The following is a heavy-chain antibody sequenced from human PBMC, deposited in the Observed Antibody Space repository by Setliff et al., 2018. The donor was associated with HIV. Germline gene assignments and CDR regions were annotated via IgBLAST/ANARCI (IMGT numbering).Heavy chain of an antibody. J-gene: IGHJ4*02. D-gene: IGHD5-18*01. Sequence: SETLSLTCSVSGYSVYSGYHWGWVRQSPGKGLEWIGSIYHSGSTYYNPSLKSRVTISVDTSKNQFSLKLSSVTAADTAVYYCARETAMVKGVFDYWGQGTLVTVSS. CDR1: GYSVYSGYH. V-gene: IGHV4-38-2*02. CDR2: IYHSGST. CDR3: ARETAMVKGVFDY.